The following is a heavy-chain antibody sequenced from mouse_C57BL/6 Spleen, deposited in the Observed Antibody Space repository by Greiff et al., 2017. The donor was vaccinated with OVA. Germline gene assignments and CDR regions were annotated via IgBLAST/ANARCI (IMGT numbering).Heavy chain of an antibody. J-gene: IGHJ2*01. CDR1: GYTFTSYW. Sequence: QVQLQQPGAELVKPGASVKLSCKASGYTFTSYWMQWVKQRPGQGLEWIGEIDPSDSYTNYNQKFKGKATLTVDTSSSTAYMQLSSLTSEGAAVYYCATNWDYWGQGTTLTVSS. V-gene: IGHV1-50*01. CDR3: ATNWDY. CDR2: IDPSDSYT. D-gene: IGHD4-1*01.